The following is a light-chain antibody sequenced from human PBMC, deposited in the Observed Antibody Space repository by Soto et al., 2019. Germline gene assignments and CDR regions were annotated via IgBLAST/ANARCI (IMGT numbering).Light chain of an antibody. CDR3: LSYAGSYNFV. Sequence: QSALTQPPSASGSPGQSVTISCTGTSSDVGGHNYVSWYQQHPGKAPKLLIYDVNKRPSGVSHRFSGSKSGNTASLTISGLQADDEADYYCLSYAGSYNFVFGSGTKVTVL. CDR2: DVN. V-gene: IGLV2-8*01. J-gene: IGLJ1*01. CDR1: SSDVGGHNY.